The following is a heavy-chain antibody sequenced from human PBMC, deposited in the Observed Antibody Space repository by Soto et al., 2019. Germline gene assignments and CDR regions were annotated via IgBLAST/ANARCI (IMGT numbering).Heavy chain of an antibody. V-gene: IGHV4-34*01. CDR2: INHSGST. J-gene: IGHJ6*02. CDR1: GGSFSGYY. D-gene: IGHD2-2*02. Sequence: SETLSLTCAVYGGSFSGYYWSWIRQPPGKGLEWIGEINHSGSTNYNPSLKSQVTISVDTSKNQFSLKLSSVTAADTAVYYCARACCSSTSCYTCYYYYYGMDVWGQGTTVTVSS. CDR3: ARACCSSTSCYTCYYYYYGMDV.